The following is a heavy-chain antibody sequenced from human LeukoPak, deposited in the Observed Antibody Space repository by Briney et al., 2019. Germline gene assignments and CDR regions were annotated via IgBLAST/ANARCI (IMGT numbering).Heavy chain of an antibody. J-gene: IGHJ6*02. V-gene: IGHV4-59*08. CDR3: ARSEVGLYGMDV. D-gene: IGHD1-26*01. Sequence: SETLSVTCTVSGGSISSYYWSWIRQPPGKGLEWIGYIYYSGSTNYNPSLKSRVTISVDTSKNQFSLKLSSVTAADTAVYYCARSEVGLYGMDVWGQGTTVTVSS. CDR2: IYYSGST. CDR1: GGSISSYY.